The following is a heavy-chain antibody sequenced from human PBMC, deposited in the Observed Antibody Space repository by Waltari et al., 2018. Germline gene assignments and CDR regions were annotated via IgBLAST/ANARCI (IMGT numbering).Heavy chain of an antibody. V-gene: IGHV1-46*01. CDR1: GFTVTNAN. J-gene: IGHJ5*02. CDR3: ARDEVEPRGINPELNWFDP. D-gene: IGHD2-2*01. CDR2: INPSGSSS. Sequence: QVQLVQSGAELKKPGPSVKVPCEASGFTVTNANIHAVRQAPGYGLEWMVRINPSGSSSTYAQKFQGRVTPTRDTSASKVYMEVTGLRSEDTAVYFCARDEVEPRGINPELNWFDPWGQGTLVTVSS.